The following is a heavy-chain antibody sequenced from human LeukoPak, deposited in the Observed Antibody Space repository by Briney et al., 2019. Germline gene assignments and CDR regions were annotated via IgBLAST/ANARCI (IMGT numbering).Heavy chain of an antibody. CDR3: AGARGEARGYYYMDV. D-gene: IGHD2-21*01. V-gene: IGHV4-30-2*01. Sequence: SETLSLTCTVSGGSISSGGYYWSWLRQPPGKGLEWIGYIYHSGSTYYNPSLKSRVTISIDRSKNQFSLKLSSVTAADTAVYYCAGARGEARGYYYMDVWGKGTTVTVSS. J-gene: IGHJ6*03. CDR2: IYHSGST. CDR1: GGSISSGGYY.